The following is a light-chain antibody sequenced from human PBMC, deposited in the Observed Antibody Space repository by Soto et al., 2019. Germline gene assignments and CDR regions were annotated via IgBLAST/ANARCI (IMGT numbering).Light chain of an antibody. V-gene: IGLV1-40*01. CDR2: GNS. J-gene: IGLJ1*01. Sequence: QSVLTQPPSVSGAPGQRVTISCTGSSSNIGAGYDVHWYQQLPGTAPKLLIYGNSNRPSGVPDRFSGSKSGTSASLAITGLQAEDEADYYCQSYDSSFLVFATGTKLTVL. CDR1: SSNIGAGYD. CDR3: QSYDSSFLV.